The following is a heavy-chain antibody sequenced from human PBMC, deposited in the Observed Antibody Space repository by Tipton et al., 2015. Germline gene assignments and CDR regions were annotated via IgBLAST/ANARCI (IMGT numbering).Heavy chain of an antibody. CDR1: GFTFSSYW. V-gene: IGHV3-74*01. D-gene: IGHD4-17*01. Sequence: SLRLSCAASGFTFSSYWMHWVRQAPGKGLVWVSRISPDGSNTIYAGSVKGRFTISRDNAKNTLYLQMNSLRAEDTAIYFCARPTVTLHYWGQGTLVTVSS. CDR2: ISPDGSNT. CDR3: ARPTVTLHY. J-gene: IGHJ4*02.